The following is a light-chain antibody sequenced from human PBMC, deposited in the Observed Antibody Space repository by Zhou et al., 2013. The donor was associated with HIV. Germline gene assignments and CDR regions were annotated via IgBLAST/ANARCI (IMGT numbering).Light chain of an antibody. CDR2: KVS. CDR3: MQGTHWPPA. CDR1: QSLVHSDGNTY. J-gene: IGKJ4*01. V-gene: IGKV2-30*02. Sequence: DVVMTQSPLSLPVTFGQPASISCRSSQSLVHSDGNTYLYWFHQRPGQSPRRLIHKVSNRDSGVPDRFGGSGSGTDFTLKISRVEAEDVGVYYCMQGTHWPPAFGGGTKVEIK.